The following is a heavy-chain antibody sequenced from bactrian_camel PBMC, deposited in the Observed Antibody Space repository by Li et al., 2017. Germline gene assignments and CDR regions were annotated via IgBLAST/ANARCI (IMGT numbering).Heavy chain of an antibody. CDR1: GSIYGDAC. V-gene: IGHV3S53*01. D-gene: IGHD1*01. CDR3: AAKPWVCALDPENIVNYDY. Sequence: QLVESGGGSVQAGGSLRLSCRASGSIYGDACVGWLRQAPGKEREGVAAIDSDGIESYTDSVKGRFTVSRDNANNIVNLQMNSLKPEDTAMYYCAAKPWVCALDPENIVNYDYKGQGTQVTVS. CDR2: IDSDGIE. J-gene: IGHJ4*01.